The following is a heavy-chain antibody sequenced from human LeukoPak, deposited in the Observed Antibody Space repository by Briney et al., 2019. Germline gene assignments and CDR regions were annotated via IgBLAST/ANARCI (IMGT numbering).Heavy chain of an antibody. Sequence: PGGSLRLSCAASGFTFSRLAMTWVRQAPGKGLEWVSTISASGPYYADAVRGRFTISRDNSRNTLSLQMDSLRAEDTAVYYCARVFRPSLTVFIIRGAFDIWGQGTMVTVSS. CDR1: GFTFSRLA. V-gene: IGHV3-23*01. J-gene: IGHJ3*02. CDR3: ARVFRPSLTVFIIRGAFDI. CDR2: ISASGP. D-gene: IGHD3-3*01.